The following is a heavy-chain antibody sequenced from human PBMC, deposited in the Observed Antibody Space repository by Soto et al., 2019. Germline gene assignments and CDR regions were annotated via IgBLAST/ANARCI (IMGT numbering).Heavy chain of an antibody. CDR2: ISAYNGDT. J-gene: IGHJ4*02. V-gene: IGHV1-18*01. CDR1: GYTFTSYG. CDR3: ARDPCFRADY. Sequence: QVQLVQSGAEVKKPGASVKVSCKASGYTFTSYGISWVRQVPGQGLEWMGWISAYNGDTNYAQKLQGRVTMTTDTSTSTASAEHSSVRPGDRAEYYCARDPCFRADYWGQGTLVPVSS.